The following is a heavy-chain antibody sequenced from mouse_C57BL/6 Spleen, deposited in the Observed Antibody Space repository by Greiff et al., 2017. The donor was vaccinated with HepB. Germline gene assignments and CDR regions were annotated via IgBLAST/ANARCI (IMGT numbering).Heavy chain of an antibody. Sequence: DVQLQESGPGLVKPSQSLSLTCSVTGYSITSGYYWNWIRQFPGNKLEWMGYISYDGSNNYNPSLKNRISITRDTSKNQFFLKLNSVTTEDTATYYCAVYYGSSYEWYFDVWGTGTTVTVSS. CDR2: ISYDGSN. V-gene: IGHV3-6*01. D-gene: IGHD1-1*01. J-gene: IGHJ1*03. CDR1: GYSITSGYY. CDR3: AVYYGSSYEWYFDV.